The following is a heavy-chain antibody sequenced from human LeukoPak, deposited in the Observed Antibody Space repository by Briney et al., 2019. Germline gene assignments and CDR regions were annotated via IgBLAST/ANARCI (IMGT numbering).Heavy chain of an antibody. CDR1: GYTFTSYD. D-gene: IGHD3-22*01. CDR2: MNPNSGNT. J-gene: IGHJ4*02. CDR3: ARGSDSSGYSIDY. V-gene: IGHV1-8*01. Sequence: ASVKVSCKASGYTFTSYDINRMRQATGQRLEWMGWMNPNSGNTGYAQKFQGRATMTRNTSISTAYMELSSLRSEDTAVYYCARGSDSSGYSIDYWGQGTLVTVSS.